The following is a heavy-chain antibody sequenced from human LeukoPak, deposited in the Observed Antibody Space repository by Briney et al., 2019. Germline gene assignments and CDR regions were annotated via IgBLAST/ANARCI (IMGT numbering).Heavy chain of an antibody. J-gene: IGHJ4*02. Sequence: SVKVSCKASGGTFSSYAISWVRQAPGQGLEWMGGIIPIFGTANYAQKFQGRVTITADESTSTAYMELSSLRSDDTAVYYCARDRGYNWNDRVVFDYWGQGTLVTVSS. CDR1: GGTFSSYA. D-gene: IGHD1-20*01. CDR3: ARDRGYNWNDRVVFDY. V-gene: IGHV1-69*01. CDR2: IIPIFGTA.